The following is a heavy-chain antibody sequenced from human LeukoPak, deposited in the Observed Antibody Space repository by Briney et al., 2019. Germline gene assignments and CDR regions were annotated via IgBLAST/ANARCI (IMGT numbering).Heavy chain of an antibody. CDR2: ISGSGGST. CDR1: GFTFSSYA. D-gene: IGHD5-12*01. Sequence: SGGSLRLSCAASGFTFSSYAMSWVRQAPGKGLEWVSAISGSGGSTYYADSVKGRFTISRDNSKNTLYLQMNSLRAEDTAVYYCAKDLRGYSGYDLDDYWGQGTLVTASS. V-gene: IGHV3-23*01. CDR3: AKDLRGYSGYDLDDY. J-gene: IGHJ4*02.